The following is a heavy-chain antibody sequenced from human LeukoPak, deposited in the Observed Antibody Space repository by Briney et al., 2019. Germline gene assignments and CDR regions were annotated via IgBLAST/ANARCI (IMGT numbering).Heavy chain of an antibody. CDR3: AKGGAWEVFDY. V-gene: IGHV3-23*01. Sequence: GGSLRLSCAASGFTFSNYAMSWVRQAPGKGLEWVSAISGIGDSTYYADSVKGRFTISRDNSKNTLYLQMNTLRAEEKAVYYCAKGGAWEVFDYWGQGTLVTVSS. D-gene: IGHD1-26*01. J-gene: IGHJ4*02. CDR1: GFTFSNYA. CDR2: ISGIGDST.